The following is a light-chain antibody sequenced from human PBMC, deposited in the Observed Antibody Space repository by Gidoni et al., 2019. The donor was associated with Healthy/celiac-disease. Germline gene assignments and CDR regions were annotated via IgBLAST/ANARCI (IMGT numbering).Light chain of an antibody. V-gene: IGLV1-47*01. Sequence: QSVLTQPPSASGTPGQRVTISCSGSSSNIGSNYVYWYQQLPGTAPKLLNYRKNQRPSGVPDRFSGSKSGTSASLAISGLRSEDEADYYCAAWDDSLSGPGVFGGGTKLTVL. J-gene: IGLJ2*01. CDR2: RKN. CDR3: AAWDDSLSGPGV. CDR1: SSNIGSNY.